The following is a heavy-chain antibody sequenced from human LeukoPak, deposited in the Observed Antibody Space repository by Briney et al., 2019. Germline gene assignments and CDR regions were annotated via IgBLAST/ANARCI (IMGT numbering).Heavy chain of an antibody. CDR2: ISAYNGNT. Sequence: ASVKVSCKASGYTFTSYGISWVRQAPGQGLEWMGWISAYNGNTNYAQKLQGRVTMTTDTSTSTAYMELRSLRSDDTAVYYCAREGRGYYDSSGYYYVGVVGAFDIWGQGTMVTVSS. D-gene: IGHD3-22*01. CDR3: AREGRGYYDSSGYYYVGVVGAFDI. V-gene: IGHV1-18*01. CDR1: GYTFTSYG. J-gene: IGHJ3*02.